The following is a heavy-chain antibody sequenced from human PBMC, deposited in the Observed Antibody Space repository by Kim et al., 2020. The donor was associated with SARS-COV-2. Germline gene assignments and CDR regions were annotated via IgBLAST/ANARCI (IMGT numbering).Heavy chain of an antibody. J-gene: IGHJ4*02. CDR2: ISNSNTYK. D-gene: IGHD2-15*01. V-gene: IGHV3-11*05. CDR3: ARGGGGLFDY. CDR1: GFSFSDYY. Sequence: GGSLRLSCAASGFSFSDYYMSWIRQAPGRGLEWVSYISNSNTYKNYTDSVKGRFTVSRDNAKKSLSLQLNSLRAEDTAVYYCARGGGGLFDYWGQGILVT.